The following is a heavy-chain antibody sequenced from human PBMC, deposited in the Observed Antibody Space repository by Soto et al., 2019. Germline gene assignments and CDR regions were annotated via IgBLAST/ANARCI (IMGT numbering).Heavy chain of an antibody. CDR3: ARGWGYESRDYYYAY. Sequence: QVQLVQSGAEVRKPGSSVKVSCKASGGTFSTHAISWVRQAPGQGLEWMGGIIPMFGTANHAQKFQGRVTISADASTSTAYMALSSLRSEDTAIYYCARGWGYESRDYYYAYWGQGTLVIVSS. J-gene: IGHJ4*02. CDR2: IIPMFGTA. CDR1: GGTFSTHA. D-gene: IGHD3-22*01. V-gene: IGHV1-69*01.